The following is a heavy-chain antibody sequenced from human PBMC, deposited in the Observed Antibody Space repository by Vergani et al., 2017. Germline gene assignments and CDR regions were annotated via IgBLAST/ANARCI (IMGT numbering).Heavy chain of an antibody. D-gene: IGHD6-13*01. CDR2: IYTSGST. CDR1: GGSISSGRYY. V-gene: IGHV4-61*02. Sequence: QVQLQESGPGLVKPSQTLSLTCTVSGGSISSGRYYWSWIRQPAGKGLEWIGRIYTSGSTNYNPSLKSRVTISVDTSKNQFSLKLSSVTAADTAVYYCARGLRGIAAAGAFDPWGQGTLVTVSS. J-gene: IGHJ5*02. CDR3: ARGLRGIAAAGAFDP.